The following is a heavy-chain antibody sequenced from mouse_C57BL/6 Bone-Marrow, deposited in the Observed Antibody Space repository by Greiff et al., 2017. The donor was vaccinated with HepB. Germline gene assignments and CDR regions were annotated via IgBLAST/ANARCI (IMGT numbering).Heavy chain of an antibody. D-gene: IGHD4-1*01. J-gene: IGHJ4*01. Sequence: QVQLKESGAELVRPGASVTLSCKASGYTFTDYEMHWVEQTPVHGLEWIGAIDPETGGTAYNQKFKGKAILTADKSSSTAYMELRSLTSEDSAVYYCTYLGDYWGQGTSVTVSA. V-gene: IGHV1-15*01. CDR1: GYTFTDYE. CDR2: IDPETGGT. CDR3: TYLGDY.